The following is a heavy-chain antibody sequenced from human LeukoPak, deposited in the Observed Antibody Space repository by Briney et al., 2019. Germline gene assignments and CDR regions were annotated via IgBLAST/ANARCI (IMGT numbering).Heavy chain of an antibody. CDR2: ISGSGGST. J-gene: IGHJ6*02. CDR3: AAGNALVSYFYGLDV. V-gene: IGHV3-23*01. Sequence: PGGSLRLSCAASGFTFSSYAMSWVRQAPGKGLEWVSAISGSGGSTYYADSVKGRFTISRDNAKNSLYLQMNSLRAEDTALYYCAAGNALVSYFYGLDVWGQGTTVTVSS. CDR1: GFTFSSYA. D-gene: IGHD1-14*01.